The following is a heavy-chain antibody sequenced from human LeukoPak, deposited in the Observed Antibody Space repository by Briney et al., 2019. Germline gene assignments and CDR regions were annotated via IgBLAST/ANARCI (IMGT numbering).Heavy chain of an antibody. Sequence: SETLSLTCAVYGGSFSGYYWSWIRQPPGKGLEWIGEINHSGSTNYSPSLKSRVTISVDTSKNQFSLKLSSVTAADTAVYYCARDILSGSSSGGMDVWGQGTTVTVSS. V-gene: IGHV4-34*01. CDR1: GGSFSGYY. D-gene: IGHD5-12*01. J-gene: IGHJ6*02. CDR2: INHSGST. CDR3: ARDILSGSSSGGMDV.